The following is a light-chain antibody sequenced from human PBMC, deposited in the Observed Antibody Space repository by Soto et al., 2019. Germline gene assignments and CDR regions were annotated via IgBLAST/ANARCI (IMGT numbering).Light chain of an antibody. J-gene: IGKJ1*01. CDR2: GAS. CDR3: QQYTNWPQT. V-gene: IGKV3-15*01. Sequence: IGISQSASTLSVSPGERATLSCMASQSVSNYLAWYQQRPGQAPRLLIYGASTRATGIPARFSGSGSGTEFTLTISRLQSEDFAVYYCQQYTNWPQTFGQGTKVDNK. CDR1: QSVSNY.